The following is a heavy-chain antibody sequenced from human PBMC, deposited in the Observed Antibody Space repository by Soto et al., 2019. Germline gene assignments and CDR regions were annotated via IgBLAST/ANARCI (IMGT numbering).Heavy chain of an antibody. Sequence: QVQLVQSGAEVKKPGSSVKVSCKASGGTFSNYAISWVRQAPGQGLEWMGGIIPSFGTANYAQNFQDRVTITADKSTSTAYLELRSLRSEDTAVYDCARPLYYYDSSGYYVTSEYFQHWGQGTLVTVSS. CDR1: GGTFSNYA. V-gene: IGHV1-69*06. J-gene: IGHJ1*01. D-gene: IGHD3-22*01. CDR2: IIPSFGTA. CDR3: ARPLYYYDSSGYYVTSEYFQH.